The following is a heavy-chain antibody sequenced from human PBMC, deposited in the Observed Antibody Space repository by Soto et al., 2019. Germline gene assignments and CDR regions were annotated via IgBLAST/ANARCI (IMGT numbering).Heavy chain of an antibody. CDR2: IYYSGST. Sequence: PSETLSLTCTVSGGSVSSGSYYWSWIRQPPGKGLEWIGYIYYSGSTNYNPSLKSRVTISVDTSKNQFSLKLSSVTAADTAVYYCARETYYYDSHFDYWGQGTLVT. CDR1: GGSVSSGSYY. J-gene: IGHJ4*02. CDR3: ARETYYYDSHFDY. V-gene: IGHV4-61*01. D-gene: IGHD3-22*01.